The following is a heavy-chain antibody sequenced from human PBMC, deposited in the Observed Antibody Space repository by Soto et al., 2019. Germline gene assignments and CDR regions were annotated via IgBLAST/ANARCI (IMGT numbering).Heavy chain of an antibody. Sequence: AASVKVSCKASGYTFTGYYMHWVRQAPGQGLEWMGWINPNSGGTNYAQKFQGWVTMTRDTSNSTAYMELSRLRSDDTAVYYCARTRLYYDILTGPHYYYGMDVWGQGTTVTVSS. CDR3: ARTRLYYDILTGPHYYYGMDV. D-gene: IGHD3-9*01. V-gene: IGHV1-2*04. CDR1: GYTFTGYY. CDR2: INPNSGGT. J-gene: IGHJ6*02.